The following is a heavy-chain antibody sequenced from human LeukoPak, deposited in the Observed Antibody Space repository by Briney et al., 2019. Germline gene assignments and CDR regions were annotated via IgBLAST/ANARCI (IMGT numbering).Heavy chain of an antibody. J-gene: IGHJ6*03. D-gene: IGHD6-13*01. CDR3: AKAPAGYSSSFYYYYMDA. CDR1: GFTFSSYA. V-gene: IGHV3-23*01. CDR2: ISGSGGST. Sequence: PGGSLRLSCAASGFTFSSYAMSWVRQAPGKGLEWVSAISGSGGSTYYADSVKGRFTISRDNSKNTLYLQMNSLRAEDTAVYYCAKAPAGYSSSFYYYYMDAWGKGTTVTVSS.